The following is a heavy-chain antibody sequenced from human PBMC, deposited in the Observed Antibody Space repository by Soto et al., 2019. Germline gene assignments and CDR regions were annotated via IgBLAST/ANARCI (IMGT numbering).Heavy chain of an antibody. Sequence: EVQLVESGGALVQPGGSLRLSCAASGFTFSSYWMHWVRQAPGEGLVWVSRIKTDGSSKSYADSVKGRFTISRDNAKNAMYLHMHSLRAEDTAVYYCARVGGGHYEFDYWGQGTLVTVSS. CDR3: ARVGGGHYEFDY. CDR1: GFTFSSYW. V-gene: IGHV3-74*01. D-gene: IGHD3-16*01. J-gene: IGHJ4*02. CDR2: IKTDGSSK.